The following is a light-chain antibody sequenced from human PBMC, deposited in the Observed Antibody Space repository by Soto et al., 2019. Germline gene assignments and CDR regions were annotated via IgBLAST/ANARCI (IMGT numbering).Light chain of an antibody. CDR2: GAS. V-gene: IGKV3-15*01. J-gene: IGKJ1*01. CDR3: QQYNNWPRT. Sequence: EIVMTQSPATLSVSPGERATLSCRASQSVSSNLAWYQQKPGQAPRLLIYGASTRATGIPARFSGSRSGTEFTLPISSLQSADFAVYYCQQYNNWPRTFGQGTKVEIK. CDR1: QSVSSN.